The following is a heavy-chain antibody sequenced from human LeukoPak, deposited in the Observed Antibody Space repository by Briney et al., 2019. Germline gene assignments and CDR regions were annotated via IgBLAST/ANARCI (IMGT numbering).Heavy chain of an antibody. D-gene: IGHD6-6*01. CDR1: GGSISSYY. J-gene: IGHJ3*02. V-gene: IGHV4-59*01. CDR3: AREEYSSPDAFDI. Sequence: SETLSLTCTVSGGSISSYYWSWIRQPPGKGLEGIGYIYYSGSTNYNPSLKSRVTISVDTSKNQFSLKLSSVTAADTAVYYCAREEYSSPDAFDIWGQGTMVTVSS. CDR2: IYYSGST.